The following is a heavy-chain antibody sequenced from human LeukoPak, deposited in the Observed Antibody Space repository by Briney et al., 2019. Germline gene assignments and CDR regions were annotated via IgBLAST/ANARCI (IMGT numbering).Heavy chain of an antibody. CDR3: AKRPSDYGDYVTYFDY. D-gene: IGHD4-17*01. V-gene: IGHV3-30*18. CDR2: ISDDGRNK. CDR1: GFSFIGYG. J-gene: IGHJ4*02. Sequence: GGSLRLSCAASGFSFIGYGMHWVRQAPGKGLEWVGVISDDGRNKKYADSVKGRFTISRDNSKDTLYLQMNSLRDEDTAVYYCAKRPSDYGDYVTYFDYWGQGTLVTVSS.